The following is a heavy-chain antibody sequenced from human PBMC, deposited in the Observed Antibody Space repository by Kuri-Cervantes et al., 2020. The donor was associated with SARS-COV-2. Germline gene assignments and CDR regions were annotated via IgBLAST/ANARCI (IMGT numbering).Heavy chain of an antibody. D-gene: IGHD3-22*01. CDR1: GFPFSSHA. J-gene: IGHJ4*02. CDR2: ISGNGAST. CDR3: AKYMIVFIITAIDS. Sequence: GESLKISCAASGFPFSSHAMSWVRQAPGKGLEWVAGISGNGASTYYADSVKGRFTISRDNSKNTLYLQMNSLTVEDTAVYYCAKYMIVFIITAIDSWGQGALVTVSS. V-gene: IGHV3-23*01.